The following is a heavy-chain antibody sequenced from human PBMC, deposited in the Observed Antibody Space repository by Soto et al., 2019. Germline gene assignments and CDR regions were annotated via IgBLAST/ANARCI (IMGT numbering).Heavy chain of an antibody. Sequence: PXXSLKITFKGSGYSFTSYWIRWVLQMPGKGLEWMGRIDPSDSYTNYSPSFQGHVTISADKSISTAYLQWSSLKASDTAMYYCARQDYVLAFDIWGQGTMVTVSS. D-gene: IGHD3-16*01. V-gene: IGHV5-10-1*01. CDR1: GYSFTSYW. J-gene: IGHJ3*02. CDR3: ARQDYVLAFDI. CDR2: IDPSDSYT.